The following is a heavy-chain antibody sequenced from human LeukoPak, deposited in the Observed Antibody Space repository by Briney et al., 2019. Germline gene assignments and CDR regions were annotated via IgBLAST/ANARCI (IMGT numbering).Heavy chain of an antibody. CDR3: ARDPEYCTNGVCYIEGY. Sequence: ASVKVSCKASGYTFTGYYMHWVRQAPGQGLEWMGRINPNSGGTNYAQKFQGRVTMTRDTSISTAYMEPSRLRSDDTAVYYCARDPEYCTNGVCYIEGYWGQGTLVTVSS. D-gene: IGHD2-8*01. CDR2: INPNSGGT. CDR1: GYTFTGYY. V-gene: IGHV1-2*06. J-gene: IGHJ4*02.